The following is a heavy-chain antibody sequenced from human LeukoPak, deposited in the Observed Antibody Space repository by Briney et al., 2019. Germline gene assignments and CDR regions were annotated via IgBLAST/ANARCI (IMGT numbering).Heavy chain of an antibody. V-gene: IGHV3-23*01. Sequence: GGSLRLSCAASGFTFSSYAMSWVRQAPGKGLEWVSGISGSGDNTYYADSVKGRFTISRDNSKNTLYLQMNSLRAEDTAVYYCAKTRPLDSSSWSHGDYWGQGTLVTVSS. CDR1: GFTFSSYA. CDR2: ISGSGDNT. J-gene: IGHJ4*02. CDR3: AKTRPLDSSSWSHGDY. D-gene: IGHD6-13*01.